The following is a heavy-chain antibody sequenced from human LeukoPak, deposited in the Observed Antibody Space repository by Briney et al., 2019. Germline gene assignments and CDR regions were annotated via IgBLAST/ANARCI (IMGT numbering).Heavy chain of an antibody. V-gene: IGHV3-23*01. CDR1: GFTFSSYA. CDR2: IGGSGAST. CDR3: AKAYYDFSRGYDF. Sequence: PGGSLRLSCAASGFTFSSYAMTWVRQTPGKGLENIGGSGASTYYADSVRGRFTISRDYSKATLFLQMNSLRPEDSAVYYCAKAYYDFSRGYDFWGQGTLVTVSS. J-gene: IGHJ4*02. D-gene: IGHD3-3*01.